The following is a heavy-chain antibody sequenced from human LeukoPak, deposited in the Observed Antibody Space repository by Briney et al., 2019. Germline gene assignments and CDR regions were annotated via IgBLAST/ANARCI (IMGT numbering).Heavy chain of an antibody. V-gene: IGHV4-61*05. Sequence: SETLSLTCIVSGGSLNSPNYYWGWIRQPPGKGLEWIGYIYYSGSTNYNPSLKSRVTISVDTSKNQFSLKLSSVTAADTAVYYCAREAATGGVFDYWGQGTLVTVSS. J-gene: IGHJ4*02. CDR1: GGSLNSPNYY. CDR3: AREAATGGVFDY. D-gene: IGHD2-15*01. CDR2: IYYSGST.